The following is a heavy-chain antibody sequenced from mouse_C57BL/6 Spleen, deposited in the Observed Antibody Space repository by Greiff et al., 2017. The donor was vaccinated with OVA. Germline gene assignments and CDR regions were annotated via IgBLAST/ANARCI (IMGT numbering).Heavy chain of an antibody. CDR1: GYAFSSSW. CDR2: IYPGDGDT. J-gene: IGHJ3*01. CDR3: SRSGVFWFAY. Sequence: VQLQQSGPELVKPGASVKISCKASGYAFSSSWMNWVKQRPGKGLEWIGRIYPGDGDTNYNGKFKGTATLTADKSASTAHMQLSSQTSEDSSVDFCSRSGVFWFAYWGQGTLVTVSA. V-gene: IGHV1-82*01. D-gene: IGHD3-2*02.